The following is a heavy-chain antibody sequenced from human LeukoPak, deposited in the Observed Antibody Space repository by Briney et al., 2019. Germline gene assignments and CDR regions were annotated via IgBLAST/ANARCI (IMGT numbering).Heavy chain of an antibody. V-gene: IGHV3-30*02. J-gene: IGHJ3*02. CDR2: IRNDASNQ. Sequence: GGSLRLSCVASGFTFSRYGMHWVRQAPGKGLEWVAYIRNDASNQYYADSVKGRFTISRDNSKNILYAQMHSLRPEDTAVYYCAKGLIAGYYDSSGYSDDAFDIWGQGTMVTVSS. D-gene: IGHD3-22*01. CDR3: AKGLIAGYYDSSGYSDDAFDI. CDR1: GFTFSRYG.